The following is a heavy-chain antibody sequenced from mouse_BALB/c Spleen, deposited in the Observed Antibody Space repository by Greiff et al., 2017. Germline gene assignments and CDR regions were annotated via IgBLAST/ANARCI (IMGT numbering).Heavy chain of an antibody. CDR1: GYSFTSYW. Sequence: VQRVESGPQLVRPGASVKISCKASGYSFTSYWMHWVKQRPGQGLEWIGMIDPSDSETRLNQKFKDKATLTVDKSSSTAYMQLSSPTSEDSAVYYCASRVSAYYAMDYWGQGTSVTVSS. J-gene: IGHJ4*01. CDR3: ASRVSAYYAMDY. CDR2: IDPSDSET. V-gene: IGHV1S126*01.